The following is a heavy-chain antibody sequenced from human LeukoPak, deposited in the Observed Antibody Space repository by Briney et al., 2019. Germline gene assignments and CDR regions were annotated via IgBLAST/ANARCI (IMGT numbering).Heavy chain of an antibody. Sequence: SETLSLTCTVSGGSISSGGYCWSWIRQHPGKGLEWIGYIYYSGSTYYNPSLKSRVTISVDTSKNQFSLKLSSVTAADTAVYYCARDSAIAAAGKTYYYGMDVWGQGTTVTVSS. CDR1: GGSISSGGYC. CDR2: IYYSGST. J-gene: IGHJ6*02. D-gene: IGHD6-13*01. CDR3: ARDSAIAAAGKTYYYGMDV. V-gene: IGHV4-31*03.